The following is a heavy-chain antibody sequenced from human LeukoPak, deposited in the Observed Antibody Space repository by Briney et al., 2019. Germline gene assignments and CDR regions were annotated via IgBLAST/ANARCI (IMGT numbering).Heavy chain of an antibody. J-gene: IGHJ4*02. CDR1: GYTFTGYY. D-gene: IGHD5-18*01. Sequence: ASVKVSCKASGYTFTGYYMHWVPQAPGQGLEWMGWINPDSGDTNYAQKFRGRVTMARDTSINTAYMELSSLKSDDTAVYYCARRGYSYGLDQPPIRYWAQGTLVTVSS. CDR2: INPDSGDT. CDR3: ARRGYSYGLDQPPIRY. V-gene: IGHV1-2*02.